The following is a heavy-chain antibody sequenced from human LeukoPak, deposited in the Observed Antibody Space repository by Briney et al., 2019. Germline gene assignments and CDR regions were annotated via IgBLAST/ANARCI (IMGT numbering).Heavy chain of an antibody. D-gene: IGHD3-10*01. J-gene: IGHJ4*02. CDR2: IYTSGST. CDR3: ARNREYYFDY. CDR1: GGSISSYY. Sequence: SETLSLTCTVSGGSISSYYWSWIQQPAGKGLEWIGRIYTSGSTNYNPSLKSRVTISVDKSRNQFSLNLNSVTAADTAVYYCARNREYYFDYWGQGALVTVSS. V-gene: IGHV4-4*07.